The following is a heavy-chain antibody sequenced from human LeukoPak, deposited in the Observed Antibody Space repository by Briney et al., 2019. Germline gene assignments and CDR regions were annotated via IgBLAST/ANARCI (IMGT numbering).Heavy chain of an antibody. V-gene: IGHV4-61*01. Sequence: SETLSLTCTVSGGSASSGSYYWSWIRQPPGKGLEWIGYIYYSGSTNYNPSLKSRVTISVDTSKNQFSLKLSSVTAADTAVYYCARVLSGSYCDYWGQGTLVTVSS. D-gene: IGHD1-26*01. CDR3: ARVLSGSYCDY. J-gene: IGHJ4*02. CDR1: GGSASSGSYY. CDR2: IYYSGST.